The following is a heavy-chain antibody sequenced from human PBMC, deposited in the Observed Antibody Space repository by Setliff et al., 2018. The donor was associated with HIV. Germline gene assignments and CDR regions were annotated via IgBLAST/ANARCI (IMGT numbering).Heavy chain of an antibody. CDR2: IIPIARAP. Sequence: SVKVSCKASGGIFNTYGMNWVRQAPGQGLEWMGGIIPIARAPNYAQKFRDRVTITADESTTTVYMEVRSLKSEDTALYYCARDRSYYPNYFDFWGQGTLVTVSS. CDR3: ARDRSYYPNYFDF. J-gene: IGHJ4*02. V-gene: IGHV1-69*13. CDR1: GGIFNTYG. D-gene: IGHD3-10*01.